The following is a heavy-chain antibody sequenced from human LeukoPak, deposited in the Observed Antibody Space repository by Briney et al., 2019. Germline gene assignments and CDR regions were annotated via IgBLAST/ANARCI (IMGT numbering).Heavy chain of an antibody. Sequence: ASVKVSCKASGYNFPSYGINWVRQAPGQGLEWMGWIRPHTGATNSAQRFQDRVTMTTDTSTTTAYMELRSLRFDDTAVYYCARDRGGKGSAIFYWGQGSLVTVSS. CDR1: GYNFPSYG. V-gene: IGHV1-18*01. CDR3: ARDRGGKGSAIFY. D-gene: IGHD2-2*01. CDR2: IRPHTGAT. J-gene: IGHJ4*02.